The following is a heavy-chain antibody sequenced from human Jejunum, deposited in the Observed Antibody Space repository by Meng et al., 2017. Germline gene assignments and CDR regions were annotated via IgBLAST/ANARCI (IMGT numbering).Heavy chain of an antibody. CDR1: GGTFSTYT. D-gene: IGHD5-18*01. J-gene: IGHJ4*02. CDR2: IVPVLDLA. CDR3: ARDGDTYVGGYYFDY. Sequence: QVQLVQSGAEVKKPGSSVKVSCKASGGTFSTYTINWVRQAPGQGLEWMGKIVPVLDLADYAQKFQGRVTITADRSTSTAYMELSSLRSEDTAMYYCARDGDTYVGGYYFDYWGQGTLVTVSS. V-gene: IGHV1-69*08.